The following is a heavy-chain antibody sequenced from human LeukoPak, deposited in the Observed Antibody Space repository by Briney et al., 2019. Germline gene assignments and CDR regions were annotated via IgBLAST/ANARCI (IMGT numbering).Heavy chain of an antibody. J-gene: IGHJ6*03. D-gene: IGHD6-19*01. CDR2: INPSGGST. V-gene: IGHV1-46*01. CDR1: GYTFTSYY. CDR3: ARQSSGWPYYYFYMDV. Sequence: ASVKVSFKASGYTFTSYYMHWVRQAPGQGLEWMGIINPSGGSTSYAQKFQGRVTMTRDMSTSTVYMELSSLRSEDTAVYYCARQSSGWPYYYFYMDVWGKGTTVIISS.